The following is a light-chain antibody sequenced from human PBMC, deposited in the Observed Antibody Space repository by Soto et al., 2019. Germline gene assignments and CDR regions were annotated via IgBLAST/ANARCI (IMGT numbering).Light chain of an antibody. Sequence: EIVLTQSPATLSLSPGKRATLSCRASQSVSTNLVWYQQKPGQAPRLLIYGASTRATGIPARFSGSGSGTEFTLTITSLQSEDFAVYFCQQYSNWPRTFGQGTKVDIK. CDR2: GAS. CDR1: QSVSTN. CDR3: QQYSNWPRT. V-gene: IGKV3-15*01. J-gene: IGKJ1*01.